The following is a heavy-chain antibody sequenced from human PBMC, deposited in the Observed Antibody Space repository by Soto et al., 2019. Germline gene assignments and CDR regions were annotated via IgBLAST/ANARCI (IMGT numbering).Heavy chain of an antibody. V-gene: IGHV4-61*01. D-gene: IGHD1-7*01. CDR1: GGSVSSGSYY. CDR3: ARSREDNWNYEQFDY. J-gene: IGHJ4*02. CDR2: IYYSGST. Sequence: PSETLSLTCTVSGGSVSSGSYYWSWIRQPPGKGLEWIGYIYYSGSTNYNPSLKSRVTISVDTSKNQFSLKLSSVTAADTAVYYCARSREDNWNYEQFDYWGQGTLVTVSS.